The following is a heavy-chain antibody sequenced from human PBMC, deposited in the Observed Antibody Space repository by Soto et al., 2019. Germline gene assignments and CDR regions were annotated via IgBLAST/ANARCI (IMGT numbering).Heavy chain of an antibody. J-gene: IGHJ4*02. CDR3: ARAACLDD. D-gene: IGHD6-25*01. Sequence: PXGSLRLSGAACGCTYRTYRTHWVRQAPGKGLVWVSRITSDGSNMNYADSVKGRFTISRDNAKNTLYLQMNSLRAEDTAVYYCARAACLDDWGQGPLVTVSS. CDR2: ITSDGSNM. V-gene: IGHV3-74*01. CDR1: GCTYRTYR.